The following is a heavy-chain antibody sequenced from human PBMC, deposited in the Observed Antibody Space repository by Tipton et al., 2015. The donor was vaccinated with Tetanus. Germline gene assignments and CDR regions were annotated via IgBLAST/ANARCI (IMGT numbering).Heavy chain of an antibody. Sequence: SLRLSCAASGFTFDDYAMHWVRQAPGKGLEWVSGISWNSGSIGYADSVKGRFTISRDNAKNSLYLQMTSLRAEDTALYYCAKDITYGDNYYYGMDVWGQGTTVTVSS. CDR1: GFTFDDYA. CDR3: AKDITYGDNYYYGMDV. D-gene: IGHD4-17*01. J-gene: IGHJ6*02. CDR2: ISWNSGSI. V-gene: IGHV3-9*01.